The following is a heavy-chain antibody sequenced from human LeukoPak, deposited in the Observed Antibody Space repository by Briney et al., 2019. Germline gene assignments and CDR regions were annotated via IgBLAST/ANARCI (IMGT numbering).Heavy chain of an antibody. CDR2: IYHSGAT. CDR3: ARVNWSFKTLDN. J-gene: IGHJ4*02. CDR1: DYSISSGYY. V-gene: IGHV4-38-2*01. Sequence: PSETLSLTCAVSDYSISSGYYWGWIRQPPGRGLEWIGGIYHSGATYYNPSLVSRFTISVDMSKNQFFLKVRSVTAADTAVYYCARVNWSFKTLDNWGQGTLVTVSS. D-gene: IGHD1-1*01.